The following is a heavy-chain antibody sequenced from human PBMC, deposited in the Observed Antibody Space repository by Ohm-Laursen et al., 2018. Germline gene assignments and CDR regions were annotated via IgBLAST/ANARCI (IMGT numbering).Heavy chain of an antibody. V-gene: IGHV4-59*01. CDR2: MYYSGNT. CDR1: GDSISSYY. D-gene: IGHD4-11*01. CDR3: ASSGVTTDYYYCGMDV. Sequence: SETLSLTCTVSGDSISSYYWSWIRQPPGKGLEWIGYMYYSGNTNYNPSLKSRVTISVDTSKNQFSLKLSSVTATNTVVYYCASSGVTTDYYYCGMDVWGQGTTVTVSS. J-gene: IGHJ6*02.